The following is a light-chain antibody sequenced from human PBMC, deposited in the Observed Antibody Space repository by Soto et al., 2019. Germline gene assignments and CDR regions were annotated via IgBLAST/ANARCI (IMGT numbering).Light chain of an antibody. CDR3: QLYGGSVLLT. CDR2: GAS. CDR1: SLNNNY. J-gene: IGKJ5*01. Sequence: SLNNNYLAWYQQKPGQAPRLLIYGASSRATGVPDRFSGSGSGTYFTLTISRLDPEDFGVYYCQLYGGSVLLTFGQGTRLEI. V-gene: IGKV3-20*01.